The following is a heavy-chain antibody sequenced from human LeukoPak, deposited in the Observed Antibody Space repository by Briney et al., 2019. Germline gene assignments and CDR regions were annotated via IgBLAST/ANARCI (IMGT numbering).Heavy chain of an antibody. J-gene: IGHJ4*02. D-gene: IGHD1-26*01. CDR3: ARGGSYSYFDY. V-gene: IGHV3-74*01. CDR1: GFTFSSYW. CDR2: INYDGSST. Sequence: GGSLRLSCAASGFTFSSYWMHWVRQAPGKGLLWISRINYDGSSTSYADSVKGRFTISRDNAKNTLYLQMNSLRAEDTAVYYCARGGSYSYFDYWGQGTLVTVSS.